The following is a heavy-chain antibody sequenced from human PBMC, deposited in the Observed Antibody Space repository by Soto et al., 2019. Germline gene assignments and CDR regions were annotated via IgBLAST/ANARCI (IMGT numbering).Heavy chain of an antibody. Sequence: QVQLVQSGAEVKKPGSSVKVSCKASGGTFSSYAISWVRQAPGQGLEWMGGIIPIFGTANYAQKFQGRVTITADESTSTAYMELSSLRSEDTAVYYCARPYDFWNGYFPNSGDVWAQGTTVTVSS. D-gene: IGHD3-3*01. CDR1: GGTFSSYA. CDR3: ARPYDFWNGYFPNSGDV. CDR2: IIPIFGTA. V-gene: IGHV1-69*01. J-gene: IGHJ6*02.